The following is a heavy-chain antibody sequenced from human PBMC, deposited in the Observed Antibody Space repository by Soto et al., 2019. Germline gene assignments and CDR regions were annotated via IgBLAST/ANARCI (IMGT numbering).Heavy chain of an antibody. CDR3: ARADDSSGYYLRN. D-gene: IGHD3-22*01. J-gene: IGHJ4*02. V-gene: IGHV4-31*03. Sequence: SETLSLTCTVSGGSISSGGYYWSWIRQHPGKGLEWIGYIYYSGSTYYNPSLKSRVTISVDTSKNQFSLKLSSVTAADTAVYYCARADDSSGYYLRNRGQGTLVTVSS. CDR1: GGSISSGGYY. CDR2: IYYSGST.